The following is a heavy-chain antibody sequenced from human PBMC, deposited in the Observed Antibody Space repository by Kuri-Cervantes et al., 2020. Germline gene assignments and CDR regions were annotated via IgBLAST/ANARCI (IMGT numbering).Heavy chain of an antibody. V-gene: IGHV3-30-3*01. D-gene: IGHD6-19*01. CDR2: ISYDGSNE. J-gene: IGHJ4*02. Sequence: GGSLRLSCAASGFTFSSYAMHWVRQAPGKGLEWVAVISYDGSNEYYADSVKGRFTISRDNSKNTLYLQMNSLRAEDTAAYYCAREVAVAGPFDYWGQGTLVTVSS. CDR1: GFTFSSYA. CDR3: AREVAVAGPFDY.